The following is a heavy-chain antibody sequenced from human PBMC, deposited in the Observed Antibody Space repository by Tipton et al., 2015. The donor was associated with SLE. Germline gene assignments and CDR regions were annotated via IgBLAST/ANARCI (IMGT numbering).Heavy chain of an antibody. J-gene: IGHJ3*02. CDR2: IYISGST. CDR1: SGSINTDQYY. Sequence: LRLSCTVSSGSINTDQYYWNWIRQPAGKGLEWIGRIYISGSTNYNPSLKSRVTVSLDTSKNQFSLEMRSVTAADTAMYYCARDFVEGHPTEALDIWGQGTMVTVSS. CDR3: ARDFVEGHPTEALDI. V-gene: IGHV4-61*02. D-gene: IGHD3-3*01.